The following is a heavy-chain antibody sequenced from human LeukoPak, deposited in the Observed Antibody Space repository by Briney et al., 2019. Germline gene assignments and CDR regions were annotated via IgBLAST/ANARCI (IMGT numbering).Heavy chain of an antibody. D-gene: IGHD1-26*01. V-gene: IGHV1-24*01. J-gene: IGHJ6*02. CDR2: FDPEDGET. Sequence: ASVKVSCKVSGYTLTELSMHWVRQAPGKGLEWMGGFDPEDGETIYAQKFQGRVTMTEDTSTDTAYMELSSLRSEDTAVYYCATARGDGGSYYYYYYGMDVWGQGTTVTVSS. CDR1: GYTLTELS. CDR3: ATARGDGGSYYYYYYGMDV.